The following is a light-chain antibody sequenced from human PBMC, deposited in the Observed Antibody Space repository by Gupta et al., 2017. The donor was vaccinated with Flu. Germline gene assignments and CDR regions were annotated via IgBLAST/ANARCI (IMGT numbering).Light chain of an antibody. CDR3: NSRDSSGKHLI. J-gene: IGLJ2*01. V-gene: IGLV3-19*01. Sequence: SSELTQDPAVSVALGQPVRVTCQGDSLRSFYASWYQQKPGQAPVLVVFGNSNRPSGIPDRFSGSSSGNTASLTITGTQAEDEADYYCNSRDSSGKHLIFGGGTKLTVL. CDR1: SLRSFY. CDR2: GNS.